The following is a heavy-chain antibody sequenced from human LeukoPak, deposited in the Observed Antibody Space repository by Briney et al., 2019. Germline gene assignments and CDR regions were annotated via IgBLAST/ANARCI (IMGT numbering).Heavy chain of an antibody. CDR3: ARERGRDGYNWVFDY. D-gene: IGHD5-24*01. V-gene: IGHV4-30-4*01. J-gene: IGHJ4*02. CDR1: GGSISSGDYY. CDR2: IYYSGST. Sequence: SETLSLTCTVSGGSISSGDYYWSWIRQPPGKGLEWLGYIYYSGSTYYNPPLKSRVTISVDTSKNQFSLKLSSVTAADTAVYYCARERGRDGYNWVFDYWGQGTLVTVSS.